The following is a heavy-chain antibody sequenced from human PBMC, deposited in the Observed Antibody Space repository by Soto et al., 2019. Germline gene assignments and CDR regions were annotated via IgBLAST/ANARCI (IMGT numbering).Heavy chain of an antibody. D-gene: IGHD3-10*01. CDR3: TTLWNHGQLLWFGELFPSVYYYYGMDV. CDR2: INHSGST. Sequence: SETMSLNCAVYGGSFRGYYWSWIRQPPGKGLEWIGEINHSGSTNYNPSLKSRVTISVDTSKNQFSLKLSSVTAADTAVYYCTTLWNHGQLLWFGELFPSVYYYYGMDVWGQGTTVTVSS. V-gene: IGHV4-34*03. J-gene: IGHJ6*02. CDR1: GGSFRGYY.